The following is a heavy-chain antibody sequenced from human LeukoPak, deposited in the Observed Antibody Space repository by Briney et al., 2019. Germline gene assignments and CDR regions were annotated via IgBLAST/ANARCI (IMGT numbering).Heavy chain of an antibody. CDR1: GGSISSYY. Sequence: SETLSLSCTVSGGSISSYYWSWIRQPSGKGLEWIGYIYYSGSTNYNPSLKSRVTISVDTSKNQFSLKLSSVTAADTAVYYCARLSSSWDSGYFDYWGQGTLVTVSS. V-gene: IGHV4-59*01. CDR2: IYYSGST. D-gene: IGHD6-13*01. CDR3: ARLSSSWDSGYFDY. J-gene: IGHJ4*02.